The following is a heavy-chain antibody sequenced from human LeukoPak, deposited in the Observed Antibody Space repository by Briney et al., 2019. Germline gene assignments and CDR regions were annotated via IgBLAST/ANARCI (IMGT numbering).Heavy chain of an antibody. J-gene: IGHJ4*02. D-gene: IGHD5-18*01. Sequence: SETLSLTCTVSGGSISSSRYSWGWIRQPTGKGLEWIGTINYSGSTYYNPSLKSRVTISVDTSKNQFSLRLSSVTAADTAVYYCARVGFGGYSYGYVDFWGQGTLVTVSS. V-gene: IGHV4-39*02. CDR2: INYSGST. CDR3: ARVGFGGYSYGYVDF. CDR1: GGSISSSRYS.